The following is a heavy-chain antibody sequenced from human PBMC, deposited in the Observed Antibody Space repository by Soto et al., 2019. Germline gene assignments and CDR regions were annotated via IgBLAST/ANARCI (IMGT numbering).Heavy chain of an antibody. CDR3: ARVGRGWFFYDY. D-gene: IGHD6-19*01. V-gene: IGHV3-74*01. Sequence: PGGSLRLSCVASGFTFDYYWMHWVRQAPGEGLMWVSRLQTDGSHPDYADSVKGRFTISRDNAKNTLYLQMNNLRAEDTAVYYCARVGRGWFFYDYWGQGNLVTVSS. J-gene: IGHJ4*02. CDR2: LQTDGSHP. CDR1: GFTFDYYW.